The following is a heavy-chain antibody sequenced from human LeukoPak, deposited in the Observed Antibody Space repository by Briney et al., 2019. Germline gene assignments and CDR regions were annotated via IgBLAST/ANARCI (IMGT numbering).Heavy chain of an antibody. Sequence: GTSLRLSCAASGFTFRNHGMHGVRQAPGKGLEWVAVIWYDGSNQLYADSVKGRFTISRDNSKNTLHLQMNSLRAEDTAVYYCARDRQLQYFDYWGQGTLVTVSS. V-gene: IGHV3-33*01. CDR1: GFTFRNHG. J-gene: IGHJ4*02. CDR3: ARDRQLQYFDY. CDR2: IWYDGSNQ. D-gene: IGHD3-9*01.